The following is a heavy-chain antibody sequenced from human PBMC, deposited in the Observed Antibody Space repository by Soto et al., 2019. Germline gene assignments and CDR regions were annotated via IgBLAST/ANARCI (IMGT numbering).Heavy chain of an antibody. CDR3: SKDSSVVAAGSGGWFDP. J-gene: IGHJ5*02. V-gene: IGHV3-30*18. CDR1: VFSFSTYG. CDR2: ISYDGGNK. D-gene: IGHD6-13*01. Sequence: GGSLRLSCAASVFSFSTYGMHWVRQAPGKGLEWVATISYDGGNKFYADSAKGRFTISRDNSKNTLYLQMNSLRANDTAVYYCSKDSSVVAAGSGGWFDPWGQGTLVTVSS.